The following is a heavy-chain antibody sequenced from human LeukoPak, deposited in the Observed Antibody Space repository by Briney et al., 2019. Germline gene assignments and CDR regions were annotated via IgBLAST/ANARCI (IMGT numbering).Heavy chain of an antibody. V-gene: IGHV3-49*04. Sequence: GGSLRLSCTASGFTFGDYAMSWVRQAPGKGLEWVGFIRSKAYGGTTEYAASVKGRFTIPRDDSKSIAYLQMSSLKTEDTAVYYCTRFPLGGTSRAEDYYYYYYMDVWGKGTTVTISS. CDR3: TRFPLGGTSRAEDYYYYYYMDV. J-gene: IGHJ6*03. CDR2: IRSKAYGGTT. D-gene: IGHD2-2*01. CDR1: GFTFGDYA.